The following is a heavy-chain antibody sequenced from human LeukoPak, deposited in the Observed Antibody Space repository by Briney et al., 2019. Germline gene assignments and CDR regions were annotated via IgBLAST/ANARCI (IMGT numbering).Heavy chain of an antibody. CDR1: GFTFSSYW. Sequence: PGGSLRLSCAASGFTFSSYWMHWVRQAPAKGLVWVSRINTDGSSTSYADSVKGRFTISRHNAKNTLYLQMNSLRAENTAVYYCAREYYDTSGGFDYWGQGTLVTVSS. D-gene: IGHD3-22*01. CDR2: INTDGSST. V-gene: IGHV3-74*01. CDR3: AREYYDTSGGFDY. J-gene: IGHJ4*02.